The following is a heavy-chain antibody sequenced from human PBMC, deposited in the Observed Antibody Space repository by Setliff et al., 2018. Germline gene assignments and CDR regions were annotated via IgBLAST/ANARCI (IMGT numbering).Heavy chain of an antibody. CDR2: IYYDGRT. D-gene: IGHD4-17*01. J-gene: IGHJ3*02. V-gene: IGHV4-39*07. CDR3: ARVYGENDLPDI. CDR1: GGSITSHSYY. Sequence: PSETLSLTCTVSGGSITSHSYYWAWIRQPPGKGLEWTGSIYYDGRTFSHPSLRSRVTVSVATSKNQFSLKLTSVTAADTAMYYCARVYGENDLPDIWGQGTMVTVSS.